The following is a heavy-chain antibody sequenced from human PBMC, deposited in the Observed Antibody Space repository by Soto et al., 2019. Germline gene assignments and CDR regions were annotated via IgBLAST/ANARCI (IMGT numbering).Heavy chain of an antibody. CDR2: ISAHNGDT. J-gene: IGHJ4*02. V-gene: IGHV1-18*04. D-gene: IGHD3-22*01. Sequence: VKVSCKASGYSFATYGFSWVRQAPGQGLECVGWISAHNGDTHYSQKFQGRVTLTTDTSTNTGYMELRSLTSDDTAVYFCATEPIYYNDGSGYYPLGHWGQGTLVTVSS. CDR3: ATEPIYYNDGSGYYPLGH. CDR1: GYSFATYG.